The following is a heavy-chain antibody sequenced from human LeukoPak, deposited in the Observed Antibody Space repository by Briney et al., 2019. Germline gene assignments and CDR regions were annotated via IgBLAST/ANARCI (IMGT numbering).Heavy chain of an antibody. CDR2: INHSGST. Sequence: PSETLSLTCAVYGGSFSGYYWSWIRQPPGKGLGWIGEINHSGSTNYNPSLKSRVTISVDTSKNQFSLRLSSVTAADTAVYYCACLYDFWSGPYYYWGQGTLVTVSS. CDR1: GGSFSGYY. CDR3: ACLYDFWSGPYYY. J-gene: IGHJ4*02. D-gene: IGHD3-3*01. V-gene: IGHV4-34*01.